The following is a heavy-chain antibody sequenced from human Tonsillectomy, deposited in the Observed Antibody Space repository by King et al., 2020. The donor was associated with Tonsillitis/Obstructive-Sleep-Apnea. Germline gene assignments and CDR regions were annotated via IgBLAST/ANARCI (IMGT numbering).Heavy chain of an antibody. CDR3: AELGDTSSSYYMDV. Sequence: VQLQESGPGLVKPSQTLSLTCTVSGGSISSGGYYWSWIRQHPGKGLEWIGYIYYSGSTYYNPSLKSRVTMSVDTSKNQFSLKLSSVTAADTAVYYCAELGDTSSSYYMDVWAKAPRSPSP. V-gene: IGHV4-31*03. CDR2: IYYSGST. D-gene: IGHD6-6*01. J-gene: IGHJ6*03. CDR1: GGSISSGGYY.